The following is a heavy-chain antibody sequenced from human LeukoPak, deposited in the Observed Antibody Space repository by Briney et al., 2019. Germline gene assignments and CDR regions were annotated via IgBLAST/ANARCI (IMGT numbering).Heavy chain of an antibody. CDR3: ARDYPSNGYVNWFDP. V-gene: IGHV4-38-2*02. D-gene: IGHD1-1*01. Sequence: SETLSLTCTVSGYSISSGYYWGWIRQPPGKGLEWIGSIYYSGSTYYNPSLKSRVTISVDTSKNQFSLKLSSVTAADTAVYYCARDYPSNGYVNWFDPWGQGTLVTVSS. J-gene: IGHJ5*02. CDR2: IYYSGST. CDR1: GYSISSGYY.